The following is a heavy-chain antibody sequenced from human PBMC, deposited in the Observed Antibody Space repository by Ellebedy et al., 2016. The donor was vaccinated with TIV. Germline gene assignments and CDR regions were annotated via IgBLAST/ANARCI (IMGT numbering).Heavy chain of an antibody. V-gene: IGHV3-21*01. CDR2: ISTGSGYI. CDR1: GFNFSNYG. CDR3: TRERDYYDPRDY. D-gene: IGHD3-22*01. Sequence: GGSLRLSXAASGFNFSNYGMNWVRQAPGKGLEWVSSISTGSGYIYYADSVKGRFTISRDNAKNSLFLQMNILRAEDSAVYYCTRERDYYDPRDYWGQGTLVTVSS. J-gene: IGHJ4*02.